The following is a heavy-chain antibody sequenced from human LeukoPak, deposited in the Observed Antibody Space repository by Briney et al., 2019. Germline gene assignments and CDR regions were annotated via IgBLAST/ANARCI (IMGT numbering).Heavy chain of an antibody. V-gene: IGHV3-23*01. CDR1: GFTFSTYT. D-gene: IGHD3-10*01. CDR3: AKDQGWFGELSRFDY. Sequence: GRSLRLSCGASGFTFSTYTMHWVRQVPGKGLEWVSGISGSGGSTYYADSVKGRFTISRDNSKNTLYLQMNSLRAEDTAVYYCAKDQGWFGELSRFDYWGQGTLVTVSS. J-gene: IGHJ4*02. CDR2: ISGSGGST.